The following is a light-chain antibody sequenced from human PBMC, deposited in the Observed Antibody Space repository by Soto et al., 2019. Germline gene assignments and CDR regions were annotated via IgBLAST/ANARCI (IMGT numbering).Light chain of an antibody. V-gene: IGKV3-20*01. CDR1: QFVASNA. Sequence: EIVLTQSPVTLSLSPGERATLSCRASQFVASNALAWYQQKPGQAPRVVIFDTSNTATGIPDRFSGSGSGTDFTLTIRRLEPEDFALYFWQQYGSSPRTFGQGTKLEIK. CDR2: DTS. J-gene: IGKJ2*01. CDR3: QQYGSSPRT.